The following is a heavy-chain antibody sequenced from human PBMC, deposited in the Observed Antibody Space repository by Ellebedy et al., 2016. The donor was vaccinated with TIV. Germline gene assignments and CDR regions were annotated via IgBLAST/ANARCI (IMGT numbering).Heavy chain of an antibody. CDR3: VTSSSPQL. CDR1: GFTFGTYA. V-gene: IGHV3-64D*06. J-gene: IGHJ4*02. D-gene: IGHD6-6*01. CDR2: ISRSGGDT. Sequence: GESLKISCSASGFTFGTYAMHSVRQAPGKGLEYVSAISRSGGDTYYADSVKGRFTISRDNSKNTLYLQMSSLRVEDTAVYYCVTSSSPQLWGQGTLVTVSS.